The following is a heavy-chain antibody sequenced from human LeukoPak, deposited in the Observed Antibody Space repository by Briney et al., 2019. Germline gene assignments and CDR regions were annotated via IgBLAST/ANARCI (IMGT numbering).Heavy chain of an antibody. CDR3: ARAYSSSSGRDAFDS. CDR1: GFTFNSYN. CDR2: ISSSSSTI. Sequence: AGGSLRLSCAASGFTFNSYNMNWVRQAPGKGLEWVSYISSSSSTIYYADSVKGRFTISRDSAKTSLFLQMNSLRAEDTAVYYCARAYSSSSGRDAFDSWGLGTLVTVSS. D-gene: IGHD6-6*01. J-gene: IGHJ3*02. V-gene: IGHV3-48*01.